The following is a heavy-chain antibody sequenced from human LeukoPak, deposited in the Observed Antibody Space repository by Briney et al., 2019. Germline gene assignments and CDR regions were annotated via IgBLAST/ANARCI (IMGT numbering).Heavy chain of an antibody. D-gene: IGHD2-2*01. CDR1: GYTFTNSG. CDR2: ISAYSGNT. J-gene: IGHJ4*02. Sequence: ASVRVSCKASGYTFTNSGITWVRQAPGQGLEWMGWISAYSGNTNYVQKFQGRVTMATDTSTSTAYMELRSLRSDDTAVYYCARDIATVVHQDWGQGTLVTVSS. V-gene: IGHV1-18*01. CDR3: ARDIATVVHQD.